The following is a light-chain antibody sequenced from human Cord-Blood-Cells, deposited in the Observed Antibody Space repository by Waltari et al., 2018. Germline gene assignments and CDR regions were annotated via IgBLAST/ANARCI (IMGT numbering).Light chain of an antibody. J-gene: IGKJ1*01. Sequence: DIQMTQSPSTLSASVGDRVTITCRASQSISSWLAWYQQKPGKAPKLLIYDASSLESGVPSRFSSSGSGTEFTITISSMQPDDFATDYCQQYNSYSPWTFGQGTKVEIK. CDR2: DAS. CDR3: QQYNSYSPWT. CDR1: QSISSW. V-gene: IGKV1-5*01.